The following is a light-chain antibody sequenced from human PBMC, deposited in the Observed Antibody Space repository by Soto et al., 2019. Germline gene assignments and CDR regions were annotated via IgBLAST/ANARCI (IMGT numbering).Light chain of an antibody. CDR3: QQVKSYPRT. J-gene: IGKJ4*01. V-gene: IGKV1-9*01. CDR1: QAITNN. CDR2: EES. Sequence: DIHLTQSPSSLSASVGDRVTITCRASQAITNNLAWYQQKPGNPPRLLIYEESTLHSGVPSRFSGRKVGTQFILTIDXLQPEDFATYYCQQVKSYPRTFGGGTKV.